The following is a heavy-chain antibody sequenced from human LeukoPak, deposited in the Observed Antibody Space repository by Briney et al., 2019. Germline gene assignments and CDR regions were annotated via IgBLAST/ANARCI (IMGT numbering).Heavy chain of an antibody. CDR3: ARGVRRAANFDY. D-gene: IGHD2-15*01. J-gene: IGHJ4*02. V-gene: IGHV4-39*07. Sequence: SETLSLTCTVSGGSMNYGGWIRQPPGKGLEWIGSIYYSGTTYYNPSLKSRVTISVDTSKNQFSLKLSSVTAADTAVYYCARGVRRAANFDYWGQGTLVTVSS. CDR2: IYYSGTT. CDR1: GGSMNY.